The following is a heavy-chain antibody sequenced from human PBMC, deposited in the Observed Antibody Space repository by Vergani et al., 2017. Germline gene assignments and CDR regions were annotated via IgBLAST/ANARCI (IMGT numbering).Heavy chain of an antibody. CDR1: GFTFSSYA. CDR2: ISSNGGST. V-gene: IGHV3-64D*06. J-gene: IGHJ4*02. CDR3: VKAGLRYVDWLLQYFDY. D-gene: IGHD3-9*01. Sequence: EVQLVESGGGLVQPGGSLRLSCSASGFTFSSYAMHWVRQAPGKGLEYVSAISSNGGSTYYADSVKGRFTISRDNSKNTLYLQMSSLRAEDAAVYYCVKAGLRYVDWLLQYFDYWGQGTLVTVSS.